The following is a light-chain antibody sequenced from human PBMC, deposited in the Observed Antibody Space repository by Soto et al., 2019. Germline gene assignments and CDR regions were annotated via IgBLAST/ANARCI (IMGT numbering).Light chain of an antibody. CDR2: DVS. V-gene: IGLV2-14*01. J-gene: IGLJ1*01. CDR3: SSYTSSSTLGV. Sequence: QSALTQPASVSGSPGQSITISCTGTGSDVGGYKYVSWYQQHPGKAPKLMIYDVSNRPSGVSNRFSGSKSGNTASLTISGLQAEDEAYYYCSSYTSSSTLGVFGTGTKVTVL. CDR1: GSDVGGYKY.